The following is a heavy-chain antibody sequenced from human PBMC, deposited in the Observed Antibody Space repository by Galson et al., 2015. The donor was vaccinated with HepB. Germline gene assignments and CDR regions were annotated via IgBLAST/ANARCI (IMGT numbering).Heavy chain of an antibody. Sequence: SVKVSCKASGDSFSIYAMSWVRQAPGQGLEWMGGISPILGIPNYAQKFQDRVTITADKSTGTAFMELSSLRAEDTAVYFCVINLASGWYDGNNWGQGTLVTVSS. V-gene: IGHV1-69*10. J-gene: IGHJ4*02. CDR3: VINLASGWYDGNN. CDR2: ISPILGIP. CDR1: GDSFSIYA. D-gene: IGHD6-19*01.